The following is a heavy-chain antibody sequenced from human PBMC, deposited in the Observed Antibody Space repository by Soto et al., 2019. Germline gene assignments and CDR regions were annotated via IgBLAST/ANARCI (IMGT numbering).Heavy chain of an antibody. CDR3: ARDIYSSSYFHYYSMDV. CDR2: IWYDGSYK. V-gene: IGHV3-33*01. D-gene: IGHD6-6*01. Sequence: QVQLVESGAGVVQPGTSLRLSCAASGFTFSSYGMHWVRQAPGKGLEWVAVIWYDGSYKYYADSVKGRFNISRDDSKDTLFLQMNSLRAEDTAVYYCARDIYSSSYFHYYSMDVWGRGTTVTVSS. J-gene: IGHJ6*02. CDR1: GFTFSSYG.